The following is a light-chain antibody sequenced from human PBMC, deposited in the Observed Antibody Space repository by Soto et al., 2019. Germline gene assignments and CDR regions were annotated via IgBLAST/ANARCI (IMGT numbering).Light chain of an antibody. CDR3: QSYDSSLSAVV. V-gene: IGLV1-40*01. Sequence: QSVLTQPPSVSGAPGQRVTISCTGSSSNIGAGYDVHWYQQLPGTAPKLLIYGNSNRPSGVPDRFSGSKSGTSASLAITGLQAEGEADYYCQSYDSSLSAVVFGGGTKLTVL. CDR1: SSNIGAGYD. CDR2: GNS. J-gene: IGLJ2*01.